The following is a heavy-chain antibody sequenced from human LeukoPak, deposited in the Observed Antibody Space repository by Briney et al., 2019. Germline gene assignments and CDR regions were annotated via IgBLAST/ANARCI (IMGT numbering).Heavy chain of an antibody. V-gene: IGHV3-7*01. D-gene: IGHD3-3*01. CDR1: GFTFSSYW. CDR3: ARTLHDFWSGYASYFDY. Sequence: GGSLRLSCAASGFTFSSYWMSWVRQAPGKGLERVANIKQDGSEKYYVDSVKGRFTISRDNAKNSLYLQMNSLRAEDTAVYYCARTLHDFWSGYASYFDYWGQGTLVTVSS. J-gene: IGHJ4*02. CDR2: IKQDGSEK.